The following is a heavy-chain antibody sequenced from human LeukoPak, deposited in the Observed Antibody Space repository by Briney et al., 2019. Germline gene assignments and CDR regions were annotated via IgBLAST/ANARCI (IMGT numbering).Heavy chain of an antibody. CDR1: GFAFNTYA. CDR2: IWHDGSHK. D-gene: IGHD3-16*02. CDR3: ARERDDYVWGSYRYTDRYFDY. J-gene: IGHJ4*02. Sequence: GGSLRLSCAASGFAFNTYAMHWVRQAPGKGLEWVTLIWHDGSHKFYIDSVRGRFTISRDNSRNTVYLQMNGLRAADTAVYYCARERDDYVWGSYRYTDRYFDYWGQGTLVTVSS. V-gene: IGHV3-33*01.